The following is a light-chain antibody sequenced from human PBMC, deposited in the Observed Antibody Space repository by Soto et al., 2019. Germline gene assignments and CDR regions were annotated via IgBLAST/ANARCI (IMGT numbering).Light chain of an antibody. V-gene: IGKV1-39*01. CDR2: AAS. Sequence: DIQMTQSPSSLSASVGDRVTITCRASETINSYLNWYQQKLGKAPKLLIYAASSLQSGVPSRFSGSGSGTDFTLTISSLQPEDFATYYCQQSYSTPLNFGGGTKVDIK. CDR3: QQSYSTPLN. J-gene: IGKJ4*01. CDR1: ETINSY.